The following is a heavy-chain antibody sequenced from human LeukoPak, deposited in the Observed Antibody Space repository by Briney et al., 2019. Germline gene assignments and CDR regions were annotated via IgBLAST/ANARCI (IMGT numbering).Heavy chain of an antibody. V-gene: IGHV1-24*01. Sequence: ASAKVSCKVSGDTLTELSMHWVRQAPGKGLEWMGGFDPEDGETIYAQKFQGRVTMTEDTSTDTAYMELSSLRSEDTAVYYCATPPPRDTPYYFDYWGQGTLVTVSS. D-gene: IGHD2-21*02. CDR3: ATPPPRDTPYYFDY. CDR2: FDPEDGET. CDR1: GDTLTELS. J-gene: IGHJ4*02.